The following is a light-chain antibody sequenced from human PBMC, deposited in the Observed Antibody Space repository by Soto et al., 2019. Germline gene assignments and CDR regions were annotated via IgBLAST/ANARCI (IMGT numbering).Light chain of an antibody. CDR2: GAN. V-gene: IGKV3-20*01. CDR3: QQHGTSPLT. CDR1: QSVSSRY. Sequence: EIVLTQSPCTLSLSPGERATLSCRSSQSVSSRYLAWYQQKPGQAPRLISYGANYRATGISDRFSGGGSGTEFTLTISRLQSDDFAVYYCQQHGTSPLTFGGGTKVDIK. J-gene: IGKJ4*01.